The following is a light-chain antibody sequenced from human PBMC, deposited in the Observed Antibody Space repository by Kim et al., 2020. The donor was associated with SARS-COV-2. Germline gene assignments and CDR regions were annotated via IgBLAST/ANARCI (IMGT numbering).Light chain of an antibody. Sequence: DIQMTQSPSSVSASVGERVTMTCRASQGIGSWLAWYQQKPGKAPKVLIYPASSLQSGVPSRFSGSGSGTEFTLTISSLQPEDVAIYYCQQANSCPLTFAGGTKVDIK. V-gene: IGKV1-12*01. CDR2: PAS. CDR3: QQANSCPLT. J-gene: IGKJ4*01. CDR1: QGIGSW.